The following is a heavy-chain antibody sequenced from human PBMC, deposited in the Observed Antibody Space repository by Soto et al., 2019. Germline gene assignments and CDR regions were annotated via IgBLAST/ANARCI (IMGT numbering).Heavy chain of an antibody. CDR1: GRSISSYY. Sequence: PSDTLSLASTVSGRSISSYYWSWIRQPPGKGLEWIGYIYYSGSTNYNPSLKSRVTISVDTSKNPFSLKMSSVTAADTAVYYCARLATRYYFDYWGQGTLVTVSS. V-gene: IGHV4-59*01. CDR2: IYYSGST. D-gene: IGHD1-1*01. J-gene: IGHJ4*02. CDR3: ARLATRYYFDY.